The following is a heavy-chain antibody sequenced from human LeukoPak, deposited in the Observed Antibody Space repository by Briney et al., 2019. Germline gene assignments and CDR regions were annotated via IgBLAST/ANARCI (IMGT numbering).Heavy chain of an antibody. CDR2: FDPEDGET. CDR1: GYTLTELS. V-gene: IGHV1-24*01. J-gene: IGHJ4*02. D-gene: IGHD2-15*01. CDR3: ARAPRYCSGGSCYPPDDY. Sequence: ASVTVSCTVSGYTLTELSMHWVRQAPGKGLEWMGGFDPEDGETIYAQKFQGRVTMTEDTSTDTAYMELSSLRSEDTAVYYCARAPRYCSGGSCYPPDDYWGQGTLVTVSS.